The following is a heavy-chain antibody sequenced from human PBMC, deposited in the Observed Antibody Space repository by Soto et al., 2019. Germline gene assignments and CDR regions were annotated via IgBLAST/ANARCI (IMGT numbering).Heavy chain of an antibody. Sequence: QAQLQQWGAGLLKPSETLSLSCGVSGWSLRDNYWSWIRQAPGKGLEWFGEINHYGTINYNPSLRRPVTISGDTYNNQVSLKRASVTAADTAVYFCARGGNIVRGLAAPFDSWGRGTLVTVS. CDR1: GWSLRDNY. CDR2: INHYGTI. J-gene: IGHJ4*02. CDR3: ARGGNIVRGLAAPFDS. D-gene: IGHD2-21*01. V-gene: IGHV4-34*01.